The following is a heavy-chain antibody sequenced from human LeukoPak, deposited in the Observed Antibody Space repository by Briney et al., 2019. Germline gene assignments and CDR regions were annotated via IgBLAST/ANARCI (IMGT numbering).Heavy chain of an antibody. CDR1: GGTFSSYA. D-gene: IGHD5-18*01. CDR2: IIPIFGTA. V-gene: IGHV1-69*06. Sequence: SVKVSCKASGGTFSSYAISWVRQAPGQGLEWMGGIIPIFGTANYAQKFQGRVTITADKSTSTAYMEPSSLRSEDTAVYYCARDPLRSYGAFDYWGQGTLVTVSS. J-gene: IGHJ4*02. CDR3: ARDPLRSYGAFDY.